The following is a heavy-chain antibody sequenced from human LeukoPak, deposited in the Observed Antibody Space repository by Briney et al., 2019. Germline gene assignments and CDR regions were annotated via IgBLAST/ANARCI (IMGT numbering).Heavy chain of an antibody. CDR3: ARVRDSSGWYGGDY. V-gene: IGHV4-59*07. Sequence: SDTLSLTCTVSGGSISSYFWSWIRQPPGKGLEWIGYIYYSGSTTYNPSLKSRVTISVDTSKNQFSLKLSSVTAADTAVYYCARVRDSSGWYGGDYWGQGTLVTVAS. CDR2: IYYSGST. CDR1: GGSISSYF. J-gene: IGHJ4*02. D-gene: IGHD6-19*01.